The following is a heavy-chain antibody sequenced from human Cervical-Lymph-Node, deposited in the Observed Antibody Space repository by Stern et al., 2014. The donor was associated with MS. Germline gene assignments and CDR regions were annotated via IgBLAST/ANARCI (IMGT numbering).Heavy chain of an antibody. CDR3: ARDAYISWADHYYYGMDV. J-gene: IGHJ6*02. Sequence: VQLVQSGGGLVQPGRSLRLSCSASGVSFDDYSIHWVRQAPGKGLEWVSGITWISGAADYADSVKGRFTISRDNAKNSLYLQMNSLRPDDTALYYCARDAYISWADHYYYGMDVWGQGTTVTVAS. D-gene: IGHD2-2*02. CDR2: ITWISGAA. V-gene: IGHV3-9*01. CDR1: GVSFDDYS.